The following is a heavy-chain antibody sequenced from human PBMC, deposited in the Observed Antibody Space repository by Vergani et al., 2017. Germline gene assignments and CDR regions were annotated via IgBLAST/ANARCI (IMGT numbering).Heavy chain of an antibody. Sequence: QVHLVQSGAEVKKPGSSVKVSCKASGGTFSSYAINWVRQAPGQGLEWMGRIIPMFATANYAQKLQGRVTMTTDTSTSTACMELRSLRSDDTAMYYCARDRSTHDYWGQGTLVTVSS. CDR1: GGTFSSYA. V-gene: IGHV1-69*05. J-gene: IGHJ4*02. CDR2: IIPMFATA. D-gene: IGHD2-2*01. CDR3: ARDRSTHDY.